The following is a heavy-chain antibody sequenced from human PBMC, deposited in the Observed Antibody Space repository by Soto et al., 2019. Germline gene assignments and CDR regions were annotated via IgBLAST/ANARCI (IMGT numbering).Heavy chain of an antibody. Sequence: SETLSLTCTVSGGSVSSGSYYWSWIRHPPGKGLEWIGYIYYSGSTNYNPSLKSRVTISVDTSKNQFSLKLSSVTAADTAVYYCAREGGAHVTNYYYYGMDVWGQGTTVTVSS. CDR1: GGSVSSGSYY. CDR2: IYYSGST. CDR3: AREGGAHVTNYYYYGMDV. V-gene: IGHV4-61*01. D-gene: IGHD4-4*01. J-gene: IGHJ6*02.